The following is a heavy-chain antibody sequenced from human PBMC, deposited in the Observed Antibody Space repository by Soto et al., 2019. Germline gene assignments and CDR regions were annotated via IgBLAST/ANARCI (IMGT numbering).Heavy chain of an antibody. V-gene: IGHV4-30-4*01. J-gene: IGHJ6*02. CDR3: DRDGPVLPGLDV. D-gene: IGHD3-10*01. Sequence: SETLSLTCTVSGDSISSGFYYWSWIRQPPGEGLEWIGYIYGSGSTYYNPSLKSRVTISEDMSKNQFSLNLRSVTAADTAVYYSDRDGPVLPGLDVWGQGTTVTVSS. CDR1: GDSISSGFYY. CDR2: IYGSGST.